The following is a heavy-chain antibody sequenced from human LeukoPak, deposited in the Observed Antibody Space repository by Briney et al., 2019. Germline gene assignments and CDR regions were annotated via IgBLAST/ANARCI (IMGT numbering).Heavy chain of an antibody. Sequence: PGGSLRLSCAASGFTFSSYGMHWVRQAPGKGLEWVAVIWYDGSNKYYADSVKGRFTISRDNSKNTLYLQMNSLRAEDTAVYYCARDGDYVWGSYRSYYFDYWGQGTLVTVSS. CDR3: ARDGDYVWGSYRSYYFDY. CDR1: GFTFSSYG. J-gene: IGHJ4*02. V-gene: IGHV3-33*01. CDR2: IWYDGSNK. D-gene: IGHD3-16*02.